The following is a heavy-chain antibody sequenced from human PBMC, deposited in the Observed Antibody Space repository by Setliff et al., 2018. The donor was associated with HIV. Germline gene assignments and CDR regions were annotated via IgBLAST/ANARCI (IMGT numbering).Heavy chain of an antibody. V-gene: IGHV4-61*05. Sequence: SETLSLTCSVSGDSISRSSFFWTWIRQHPGKGLEWIGYIYYSGSATYNPALKSRVTISVDTSKNQFSLKLSSVTAADTAVYYCAGRTGTTSFGDYYYMDVWGKGTTVTVSS. D-gene: IGHD1-1*01. J-gene: IGHJ6*03. CDR1: GDSISRSSFF. CDR2: IYYSGSA. CDR3: AGRTGTTSFGDYYYMDV.